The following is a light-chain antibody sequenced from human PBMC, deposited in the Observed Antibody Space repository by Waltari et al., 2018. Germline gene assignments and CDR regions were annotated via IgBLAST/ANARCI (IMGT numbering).Light chain of an antibody. J-gene: IGLJ2*01. CDR1: SSDVGSYNL. CDR2: GGR. V-gene: IGLV2-23*01. CDR3: CSYGGSGTLV. Sequence: QSALTQPASVSGSPEQSITISCTGTSSDVGSYNLVSWYQQHPGKAPKLIIYGGRQRPSGRSNRFSGSKSENTAALTISGLQTEDEADYYCCSYGGSGTLVVGGGTKLAVL.